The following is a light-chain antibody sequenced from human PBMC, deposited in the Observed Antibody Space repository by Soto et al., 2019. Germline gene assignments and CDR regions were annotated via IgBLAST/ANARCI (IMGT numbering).Light chain of an antibody. V-gene: IGLV2-8*01. CDR3: SSLAAEYNNHYV. CDR2: EVT. CDR1: SSDVGRYNF. J-gene: IGLJ1*01. Sequence: HCALTQPPSASGSPVQSVTISCTGTSSDVGRYNFVSWYQQHPGKAPKLMIFEVTKRPSGVPDRFSGSKSGNTASLTVSGLQAEDEADYYCSSLAAEYNNHYVFGTGTKVTVL.